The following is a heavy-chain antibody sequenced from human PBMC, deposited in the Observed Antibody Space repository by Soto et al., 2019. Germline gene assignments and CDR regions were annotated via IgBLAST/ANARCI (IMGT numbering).Heavy chain of an antibody. V-gene: IGHV6-1*01. D-gene: IGHD3-9*01. CDR1: GDSVSSKTPA. Sequence: SQTLSLTCVISGDSVSSKTPAWNWIRQSPSRGLEWLGRTYFRSKWYNDYAISVKSRITINPDTSKNQFSLLLNSVTPEDTAVYYCARVSFDHFVNWFDPCGQGTLVTVSS. CDR3: ARVSFDHFVNWFDP. CDR2: TYFRSKWYN. J-gene: IGHJ5*02.